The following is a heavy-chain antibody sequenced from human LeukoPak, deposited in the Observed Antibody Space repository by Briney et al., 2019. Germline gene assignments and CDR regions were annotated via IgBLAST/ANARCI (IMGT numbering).Heavy chain of an antibody. J-gene: IGHJ5*02. Sequence: SETLSLTCTVSGGSISSSSYYWGWLRQPPGRGLEWLGSIYYSGTTYYNPSLKSRVTISVDTSKNQFSLKLSSVTAADTAVYYCARQRNTRDANWFDPWGQGTLVTVSS. CDR3: ARQRNTRDANWFDP. CDR1: GGSISSSSYY. CDR2: IYYSGTT. V-gene: IGHV4-39*01.